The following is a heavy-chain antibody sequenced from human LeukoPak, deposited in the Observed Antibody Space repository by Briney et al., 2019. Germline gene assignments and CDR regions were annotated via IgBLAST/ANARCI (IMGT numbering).Heavy chain of an antibody. D-gene: IGHD5-18*01. J-gene: IGHJ4*02. CDR2: IYYSGST. V-gene: IGHV4-39*07. CDR3: ARDYQGGYGDKTVDY. Sequence: SETLSLTCTVSGGSISSSGYYWGWIRQPPGKGLEWIGSIYYSGSTYYNPSLKSRVTISVDTSKNQFSLKLSSVTAADTAVYYCARDYQGGYGDKTVDYWGQGTLVTVSP. CDR1: GGSISSSGYY.